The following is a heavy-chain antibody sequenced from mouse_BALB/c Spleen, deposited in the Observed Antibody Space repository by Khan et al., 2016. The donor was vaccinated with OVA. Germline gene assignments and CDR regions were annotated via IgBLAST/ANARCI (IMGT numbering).Heavy chain of an antibody. CDR2: MNTYTGEP. CDR1: GYTFKDYV. V-gene: IGHV9-3-1*01. Sequence: QIQLVQSGPELKKPGETVKISCKASGYTFKDYVMNWVKQSPGEGLKWMGWMNTYTGEPTYADDFKGRFAFSLDNSASTAYLQLSSLKNEDTDTYFCGRFHGGYWGQGTTLTVSS. CDR3: GRFHGGY. J-gene: IGHJ2*01.